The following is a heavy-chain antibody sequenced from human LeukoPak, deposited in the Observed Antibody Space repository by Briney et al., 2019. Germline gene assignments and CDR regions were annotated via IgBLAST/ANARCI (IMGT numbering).Heavy chain of an antibody. D-gene: IGHD4/OR15-4a*01. CDR3: ARVPSLLTVDY. Sequence: GGSLRLSCAASGSTFSSYSMTWVRQAPGKGLEWVSYISSSSSTIYYADSVKGRFTISRDNAKNSLYLQMNSLRAEDTAVYYCARVPSLLTVDYWGQGTLVTVSS. CDR2: ISSSSSTI. V-gene: IGHV3-48*01. J-gene: IGHJ4*02. CDR1: GSTFSSYS.